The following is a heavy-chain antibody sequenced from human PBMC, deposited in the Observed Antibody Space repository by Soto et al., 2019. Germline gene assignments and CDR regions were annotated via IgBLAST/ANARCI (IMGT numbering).Heavy chain of an antibody. CDR1: GLSLSTSGVG. CDR2: IYWDDDK. J-gene: IGHJ4*02. Sequence: QITLKESGPTLVKPTQTLTLTCAFSGLSLSTSGVGVGWIRQPPGKALEWLAYIYWDDDKGYSPSLKSRLTITKDTSKNQVVLTMTNMDPVDTATYYCAHRLTSAWGNRWYNWGQGTLVTVSS. CDR3: AHRLTSAWGNRWYN. V-gene: IGHV2-5*02. D-gene: IGHD6-13*01.